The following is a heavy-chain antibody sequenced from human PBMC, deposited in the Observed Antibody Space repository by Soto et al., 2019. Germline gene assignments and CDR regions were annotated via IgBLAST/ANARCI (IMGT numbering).Heavy chain of an antibody. CDR2: INPFDGRR. Sequence: KTPGPGLERMGWINPFDGRRMFAQRFQGRGTMTRDTSTSTVNMEVSSLRSEDTAVYYCSRVDPGETSPFDHWGPGTLVTVSS. D-gene: IGHD3-10*01. V-gene: IGHV1-46*03. CDR3: SRVDPGETSPFDH. J-gene: IGHJ4*02.